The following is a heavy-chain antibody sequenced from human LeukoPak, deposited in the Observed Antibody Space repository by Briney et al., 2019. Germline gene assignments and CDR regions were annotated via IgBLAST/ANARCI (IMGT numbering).Heavy chain of an antibody. J-gene: IGHJ5*02. D-gene: IGHD3-3*01. CDR1: GGSISSYY. V-gene: IGHV4-39*01. CDR2: IYYSGST. Sequence: SETLSLTCTVSGGSISSYYWGWIRQPPGKGLEWIGSIYYSGSTYYNPSLKSRVTISVDTSKNQFSLKLSSVTAADTAVYYCARNFGVVGGFDPWGQGTLVTVSS. CDR3: ARNFGVVGGFDP.